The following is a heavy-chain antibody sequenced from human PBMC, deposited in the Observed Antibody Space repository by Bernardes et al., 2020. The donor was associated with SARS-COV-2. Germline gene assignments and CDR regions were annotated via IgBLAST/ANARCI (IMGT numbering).Heavy chain of an antibody. J-gene: IGHJ5*02. D-gene: IGHD5-18*01. CDR1: GGSFSGYY. CDR2: INHSGNT. CDR3: ARGLKFRDAAKRGFDP. Sequence: SETLSLTCAVYGGSFSGYYWSWIRQPPGKGLEWIGEINHSGNTNYNPSLKSRVTISLDTSKNQFSLKLNSVTAADTAVYYCARGLKFRDAAKRGFDPWGQGTLVTVSS. V-gene: IGHV4-34*01.